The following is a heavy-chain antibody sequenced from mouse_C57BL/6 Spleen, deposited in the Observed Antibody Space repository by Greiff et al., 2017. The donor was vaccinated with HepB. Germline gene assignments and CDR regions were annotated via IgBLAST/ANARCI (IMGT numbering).Heavy chain of an antibody. D-gene: IGHD3-1*01. CDR2: INPGSGGT. J-gene: IGHJ4*01. CDR3: ARRIGRGAMDY. V-gene: IGHV1-54*01. Sequence: QVQLQQSGAELVRPGTSVKVSCKASGYAFTNYLIEWVKQRPGQGLEWIGVINPGSGGTNYNEKFKGKATLTADKSSSTAYMQLSSLTSEDSAVYFWARRIGRGAMDYWGQGTSVTVSS. CDR1: GYAFTNYL.